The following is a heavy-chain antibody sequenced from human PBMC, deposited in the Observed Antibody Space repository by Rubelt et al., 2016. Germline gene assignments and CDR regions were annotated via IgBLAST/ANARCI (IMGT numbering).Heavy chain of an antibody. V-gene: IGHV1-46*03. CDR3: ALSTYYYDTSGYALDY. Sequence: PGQGLEWMGIINPSGGTTNYVQKFQGRVTMTRDTSTSTVYMDLNSLKSEDTAVYFCALSTYYYDTSGYALDYWGQGSLVTVSS. D-gene: IGHD3-22*01. CDR2: INPSGGTT. J-gene: IGHJ4*02.